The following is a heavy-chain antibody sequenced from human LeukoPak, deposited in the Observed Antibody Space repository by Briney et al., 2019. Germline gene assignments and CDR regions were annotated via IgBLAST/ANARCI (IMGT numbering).Heavy chain of an antibody. Sequence: PSETLSLTCAVYGGSFSGYYWSWIRQPPGKGLEWIGEINHSGSTNYNPSLKSRVTISVDTSKNQFSLKLSSVTAADTVVYYCARGSGWNGWFDPWGQGTLVTVSS. V-gene: IGHV4-34*01. D-gene: IGHD1-1*01. J-gene: IGHJ5*02. CDR3: ARGSGWNGWFDP. CDR1: GGSFSGYY. CDR2: INHSGST.